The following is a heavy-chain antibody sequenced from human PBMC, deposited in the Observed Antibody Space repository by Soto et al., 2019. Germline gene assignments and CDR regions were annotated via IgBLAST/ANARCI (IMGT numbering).Heavy chain of an antibody. J-gene: IGHJ6*02. CDR1: GGSISSGGYY. V-gene: IGHV4-31*03. CDR2: IYYSGST. CDR3: ARGDRREGRTIFGVAYYYYGMDV. D-gene: IGHD3-3*01. Sequence: SETLSLTCTVSGGSISSGGYYWSWIRQHPGKGLEWIGYIYYSGSTYYNPSLKSRVTISVDTSKNQFSLKLSSVTAADTAVYYCARGDRREGRTIFGVAYYYYGMDVWGQGTKVTFSS.